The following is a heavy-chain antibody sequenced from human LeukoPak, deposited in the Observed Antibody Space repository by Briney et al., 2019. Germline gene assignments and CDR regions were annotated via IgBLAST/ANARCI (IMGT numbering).Heavy chain of an antibody. CDR2: IYHSGST. D-gene: IGHD6-13*01. Sequence: SETLSLTCAVSGGSISSSNWWSWVRQPPGKGLEWIGEIYHSGSTNYNPSLKSRVTISVDKSKNQFSLKLSSVTAADTAVYYCARVRYSSSWRCFDYWGQGTLVTVSS. J-gene: IGHJ4*02. CDR1: GGSISSSNW. CDR3: ARVRYSSSWRCFDY. V-gene: IGHV4-4*02.